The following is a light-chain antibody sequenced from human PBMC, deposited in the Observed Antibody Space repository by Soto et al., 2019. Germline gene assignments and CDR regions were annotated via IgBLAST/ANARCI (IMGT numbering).Light chain of an antibody. CDR2: EVN. CDR1: SSDVGGYNY. CDR3: SSYAGSNNLV. Sequence: QSVLTQPPSASGSPGQSVTTSCTGTSSDVGGYNYVSWYQQHPGKAPKLMIYEVNKRPSGVPDHFSGSKSGNTASLTVSGLQAEDEADYYCSSYAGSNNLVFGGATKLTVL. V-gene: IGLV2-8*01. J-gene: IGLJ2*01.